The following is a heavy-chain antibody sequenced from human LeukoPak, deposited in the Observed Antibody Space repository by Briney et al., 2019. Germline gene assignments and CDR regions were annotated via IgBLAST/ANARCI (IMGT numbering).Heavy chain of an antibody. CDR2: IYWDDDK. CDR1: GFSLSTSGVG. CDR3: AHSTPKTTYYDSSGPLVN. V-gene: IGHV2-5*02. J-gene: IGHJ4*02. D-gene: IGHD3-22*01. Sequence: SGPTLVKPTQTLTLTCTFSGFSLSTSGVGVGWVRQPPGKALEWLALIYWDDDKRYSPSLKSRLTITKDTSKNQVVLTMTNMDPVDTATYYCAHSTPKTTYYDSSGPLVNWGQGTLVTVSS.